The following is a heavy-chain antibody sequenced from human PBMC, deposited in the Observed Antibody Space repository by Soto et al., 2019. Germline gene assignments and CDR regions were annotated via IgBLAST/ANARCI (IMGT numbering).Heavy chain of an antibody. D-gene: IGHD2-2*01. J-gene: IGHJ5*02. CDR1: GGSISSGDYY. CDR2: IYYGGST. V-gene: IGHV4-30-4*01. Sequence: SETLSLTCTVSGGSISSGDYYWSWIRQPPGKGLGWIGYIYYGGSTYYKPSRKSGVTISVDTCKNQFSLKLSSVTAADAAVYYCARGRGGASRLDPWGKGTRVTV. CDR3: ARGRGGASRLDP.